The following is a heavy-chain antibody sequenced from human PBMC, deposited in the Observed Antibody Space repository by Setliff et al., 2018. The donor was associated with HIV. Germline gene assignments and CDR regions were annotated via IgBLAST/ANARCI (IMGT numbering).Heavy chain of an antibody. Sequence: PGGSLRLSCAASGFTFSSYGMHWVRQAPGKGLEWVAFIRYDGSNKYYADSVKGRFTISRDNSKSTLYLQMNSPRAEDTAVYYCAKDAEQWLDGDCWGQGTLVTVSS. J-gene: IGHJ4*02. V-gene: IGHV3-30*02. CDR2: IRYDGSNK. D-gene: IGHD6-19*01. CDR3: AKDAEQWLDGDC. CDR1: GFTFSSYG.